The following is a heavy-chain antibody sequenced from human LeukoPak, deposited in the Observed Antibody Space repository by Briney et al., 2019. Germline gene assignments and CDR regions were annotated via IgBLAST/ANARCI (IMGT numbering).Heavy chain of an antibody. CDR1: GFNFANHA. CDR2: ISGGGDIT. Sequence: GGSLRLSCAASGFNFANHAMSWVRQTAGKGLEWVSAISGGGDITYYAGSVKGRFTISRDNSKDTLFLQMHSLRPGDTAVYYCVREDTPATANYWGQGTLVTISS. V-gene: IGHV3-23*01. D-gene: IGHD2-21*02. J-gene: IGHJ4*02. CDR3: VREDTPATANY.